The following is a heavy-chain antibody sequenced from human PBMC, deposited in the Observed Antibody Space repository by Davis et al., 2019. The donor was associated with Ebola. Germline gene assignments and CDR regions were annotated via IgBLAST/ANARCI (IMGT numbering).Heavy chain of an antibody. V-gene: IGHV3-30*04. J-gene: IGHJ4*02. CDR2: IRHDASNT. CDR3: AKDPPGGEYLDH. D-gene: IGHD3-16*01. Sequence: PGGSLRLSCAASGFTFRNFAMHWVRQAPGKGLEWVASIRHDASNTYDADSVKGRFTISRDNSKNRLYLQMNSLRAEDTAVYYCAKDPPGGEYLDHWGQGTLVTVSS. CDR1: GFTFRNFA.